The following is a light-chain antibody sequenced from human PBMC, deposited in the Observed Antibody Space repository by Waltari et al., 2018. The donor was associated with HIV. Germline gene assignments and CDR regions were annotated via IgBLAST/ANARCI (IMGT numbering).Light chain of an antibody. CDR3: SSNTDSSTAL. CDR2: EVN. J-gene: IGLJ2*01. CDR1: RYTNVGFTH. V-gene: IGLV2-14*01. Sequence: QSALPQPASVSGFPGQSLPISGAPTRYTNVGFTHFSWYQQHPGKAPKVIIYEVNNRPSGVSTRFSGSKSGNTASLTISGLQIEDEADYYCSSNTDSSTALFGGGTKLTVL.